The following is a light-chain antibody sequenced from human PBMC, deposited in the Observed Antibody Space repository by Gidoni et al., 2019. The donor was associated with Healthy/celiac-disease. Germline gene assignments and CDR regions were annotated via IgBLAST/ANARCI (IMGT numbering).Light chain of an antibody. J-gene: IGLJ2*01. V-gene: IGLV1-40*01. CDR3: QSYDSSLSGVV. CDR2: GNS. CDR1: SPNIGAGYD. Sequence: QSVLTPPPSVSGAPGQSVTISCTGRSPNIGAGYDVHWYQQLPGTAPKLLIYGNSNRPSGVPDRFSGSKSGTSASLAITGLQAEDEADYYCQSYDSSLSGVVFGGGTKLTVL.